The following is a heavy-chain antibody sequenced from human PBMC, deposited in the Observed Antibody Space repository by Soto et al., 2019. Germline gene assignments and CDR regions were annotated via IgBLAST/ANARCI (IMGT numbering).Heavy chain of an antibody. CDR1: GCAFSGGS. V-gene: IGHV3-48*02. D-gene: IGHD2-15*01. CDR2: ISSSSSTI. Sequence: GGSVRLSCAASGCAFSGGSRNWVRQAPGKGLEWVSYISSSSSTIYYADSVKGRFTISRDNAKNSLYLQMNSLRDEDTAVYYCARDGGGYCSGGSCYSIAFDIWGQGTMVT. J-gene: IGHJ3*02. CDR3: ARDGGGYCSGGSCYSIAFDI.